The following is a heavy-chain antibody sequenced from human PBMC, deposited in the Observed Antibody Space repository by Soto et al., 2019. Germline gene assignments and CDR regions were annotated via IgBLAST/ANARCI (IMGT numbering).Heavy chain of an antibody. V-gene: IGHV3-9*01. CDR3: AKEKGFGGVRKGMDV. D-gene: IGHD3-16*01. CDR2: INWNSDSI. Sequence: ESGGGLVQPGRSLRLSCAASGFTFDDYAMHWVRQAPGKGLEWVSGINWNSDSIGYADSVKGRFTISRDNAKNSLYLQMNSLRTEDTALYYCAKEKGFGGVRKGMDVWGQGTTVTVS. CDR1: GFTFDDYA. J-gene: IGHJ6*02.